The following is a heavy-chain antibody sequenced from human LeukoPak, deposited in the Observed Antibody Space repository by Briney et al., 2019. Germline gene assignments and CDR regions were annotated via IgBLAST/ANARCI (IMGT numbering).Heavy chain of an antibody. Sequence: ASVKVSCKASGGTFSSYAISWVRQAPGQGLEWMGRIIPILGIANYAQKFQGRVTITADKPTSTAYMEPSSLRSEDTAVYYCARGPLGYCSGGSCSYFDYWGQGTLVTVSS. CDR2: IIPILGIA. CDR3: ARGPLGYCSGGSCSYFDY. D-gene: IGHD2-15*01. V-gene: IGHV1-69*04. CDR1: GGTFSSYA. J-gene: IGHJ4*02.